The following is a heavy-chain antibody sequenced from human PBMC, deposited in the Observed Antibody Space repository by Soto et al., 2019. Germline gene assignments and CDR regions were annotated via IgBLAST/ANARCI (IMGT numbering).Heavy chain of an antibody. CDR2: IYSGGST. J-gene: IGHJ4*02. D-gene: IGHD1-1*01. CDR1: GFTVSANY. Sequence: PGGSLRLSCAASGFTVSANYMSWVRQAPGKGLEWVSLIYSGGSTYYADSVKGRFTISRDDSKNTLYLQMNSLRAEDTAVYYCARENWNDVHSFFDYWGQGTLVTVSS. CDR3: ARENWNDVHSFFDY. V-gene: IGHV3-53*05.